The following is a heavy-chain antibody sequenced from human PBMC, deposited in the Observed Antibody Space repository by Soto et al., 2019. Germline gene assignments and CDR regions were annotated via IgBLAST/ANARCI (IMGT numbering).Heavy chain of an antibody. V-gene: IGHV1-69*01. J-gene: IGHJ4*02. CDR3: ARTTMIVVVRNYYFDY. D-gene: IGHD3-22*01. Sequence: QGLEWMGGIIPIFGTANYAQKFQGRVTITADESTSTAYMELSSLRSEDTAVYYCARTTMIVVVRNYYFDYWGQGTLVTGTS. CDR2: IIPIFGTA.